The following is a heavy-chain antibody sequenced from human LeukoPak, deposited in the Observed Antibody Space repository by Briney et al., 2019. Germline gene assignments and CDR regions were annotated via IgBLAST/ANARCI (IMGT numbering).Heavy chain of an antibody. Sequence: GASVKVSCKASGYTFTGYYMHWVRQAPGQGLEWMGWINPNSGGTNYAQKFQGRVTMTRDTSISTAYMELSRLRSEDTAVYYCARDRGITIFGVVKPRMCAFDIWGQGTMVTVSS. D-gene: IGHD3-3*01. CDR2: INPNSGGT. V-gene: IGHV1-2*02. J-gene: IGHJ3*02. CDR3: ARDRGITIFGVVKPRMCAFDI. CDR1: GYTFTGYY.